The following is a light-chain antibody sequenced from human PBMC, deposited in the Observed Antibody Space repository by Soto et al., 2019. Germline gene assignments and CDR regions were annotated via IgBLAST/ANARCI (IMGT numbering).Light chain of an antibody. J-gene: IGKJ2*01. CDR1: QGNKNW. CDR2: TAS. V-gene: IGKV1-12*01. CDR3: EQVNSFPYT. Sequence: IQMTQSPSSVSASVGDRVTITCRASQGNKNWLVWYQQKPGMAPNLLISTASILQSGVPSRFSGSASGTEFTLNITSLQPEDSATYYCEQVNSFPYTFGQGTKLEIK.